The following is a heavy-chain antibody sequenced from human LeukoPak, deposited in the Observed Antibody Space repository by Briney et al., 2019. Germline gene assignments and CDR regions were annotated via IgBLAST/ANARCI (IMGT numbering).Heavy chain of an antibody. J-gene: IGHJ4*02. Sequence: GSSVKVSCKASGGTFSSYAISWVRQAPGQGLEWMGRIIPIFGTANYAQKFQGRVTIATDESTSTAYMELSSLRSEDTAVYYCARGSAHQLPYFDYWGQGTLVTVSS. CDR2: IIPIFGTA. CDR3: ARGSAHQLPYFDY. V-gene: IGHV1-69*05. D-gene: IGHD2-2*01. CDR1: GGTFSSYA.